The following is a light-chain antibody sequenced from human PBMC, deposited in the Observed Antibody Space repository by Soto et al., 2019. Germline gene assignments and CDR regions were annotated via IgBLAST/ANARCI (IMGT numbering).Light chain of an antibody. Sequence: QSALTQPASVSGSPGQSITISCTGTSSDVDYYNLVSWYQQHPGKAPKLMIYEGSKRPSGVSNRFSGSKSGNTASLTISGLQTEDEADYYGCSYAGSTTWVFGGGTKLTVL. V-gene: IGLV2-23*01. CDR2: EGS. CDR3: CSYAGSTTWV. J-gene: IGLJ3*02. CDR1: SSDVDYYNL.